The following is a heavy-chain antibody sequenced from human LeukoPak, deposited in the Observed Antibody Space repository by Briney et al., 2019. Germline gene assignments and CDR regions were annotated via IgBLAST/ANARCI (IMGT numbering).Heavy chain of an antibody. V-gene: IGHV3-74*01. D-gene: IGHD6-25*01. CDR3: ARVMVSGQRHMDV. CDR1: GFTFSSYW. J-gene: IGHJ6*03. CDR2: INGDGSTT. Sequence: GGSLRLSCAASGFTFSSYWMHWVRQGPGTGLVWVSRINGDGSTTHYADSVKGRFTISRDNAKNTLYLQMNSLRAEDAAVYYCARVMVSGQRHMDVWGKGTTVTVSS.